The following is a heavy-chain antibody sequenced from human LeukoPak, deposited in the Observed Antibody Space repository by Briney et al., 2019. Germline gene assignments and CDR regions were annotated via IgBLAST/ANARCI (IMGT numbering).Heavy chain of an antibody. J-gene: IGHJ4*02. CDR3: ARSPSMVRGVIPFFDY. V-gene: IGHV3-11*06. Sequence: PGGSLRLSCAASGFTFSDYYMSWIRQAPGKGLEWVSYISSSSSYTNYADSVKGRFTISRDNAKNSLYLQMNSLRAEDTAVYYCARSPSMVRGVIPFFDYWGQGTLVTVSS. CDR2: ISSSSSYT. D-gene: IGHD3-10*01. CDR1: GFTFSDYY.